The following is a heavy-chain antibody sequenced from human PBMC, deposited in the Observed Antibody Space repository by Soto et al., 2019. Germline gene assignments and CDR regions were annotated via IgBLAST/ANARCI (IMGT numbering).Heavy chain of an antibody. CDR2: IYYSWST. CDR3: ATIAGTAGGPIDY. V-gene: IGHV4-30-2*01. D-gene: IGHD6-13*01. CDR1: GGSISSGGYS. Sequence: SETLSLTCAVSGGSISSGGYSWSWIRQPPGKGLEWIGYIYYSWSTYYNPSLKSRVTISVDRSKNQFSLKLSSVTAADTAVYYWATIAGTAGGPIDYWGQGTLVTVSS. J-gene: IGHJ4*02.